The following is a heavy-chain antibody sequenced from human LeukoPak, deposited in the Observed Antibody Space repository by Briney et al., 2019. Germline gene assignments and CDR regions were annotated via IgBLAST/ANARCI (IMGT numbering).Heavy chain of an antibody. Sequence: SETLSLTCAVSGGSISSSNWWSWVRQPPGKGLEWIGEIYHSGSTNYNPSLKSRVTISADTSKNQFSLNLSSVTAADTAVYFCARLLIYGVVRFDSWGQGTLVTVSS. V-gene: IGHV4-4*02. CDR2: IYHSGST. J-gene: IGHJ4*02. CDR1: GGSISSSNW. D-gene: IGHD3-3*01. CDR3: ARLLIYGVVRFDS.